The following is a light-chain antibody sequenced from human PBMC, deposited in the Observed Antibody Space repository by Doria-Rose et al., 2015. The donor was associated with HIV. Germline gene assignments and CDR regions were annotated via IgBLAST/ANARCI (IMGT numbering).Light chain of an antibody. Sequence: LTQSPSFLSASVGDRVIITCRASQGISSNLAWYQPRPGKAPKLLIYGASSLHSGGPSSFSGIGSGTDFTLTNSSLQPKDVATYYCQQLSSYRLRYTCGQGTRL. CDR3: QQLSSYRLRYT. V-gene: IGKV1-9*01. CDR1: QGISSN. J-gene: IGKJ2*01. CDR2: GAS.